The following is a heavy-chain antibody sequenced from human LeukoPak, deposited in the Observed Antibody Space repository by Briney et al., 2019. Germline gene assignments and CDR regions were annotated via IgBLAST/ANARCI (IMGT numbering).Heavy chain of an antibody. CDR2: IYTSGST. J-gene: IGHJ3*02. CDR1: GYSISNGYY. D-gene: IGHD3-16*01. V-gene: IGHV4-4*07. CDR3: ARAHYVWGTDAFDI. Sequence: SETLSLTCTVSGYSISNGYYWSWIRQPAGKGLEWIGRIYTSGSTNYNPSLKSRVTMSVDTSKNQFSLKLSSVTAADTAVYYCARAHYVWGTDAFDIWGQGTMVTVSS.